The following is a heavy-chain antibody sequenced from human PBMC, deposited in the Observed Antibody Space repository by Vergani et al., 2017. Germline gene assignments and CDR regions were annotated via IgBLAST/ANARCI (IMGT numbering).Heavy chain of an antibody. Sequence: QLELQESGPGLVKPSETLSLTCTVSGGSISSSSYYWGWIRQPPGKGLEWIGSIYYSGSTCYNPSLKSRVTISVDTSKNQFSLKLSSVTAADTAVYYCARVESPYDFWSGYYYYYYMDVWGKGTTVTVSS. CDR2: IYYSGST. D-gene: IGHD3-3*01. CDR3: ARVESPYDFWSGYYYYYYMDV. V-gene: IGHV4-39*07. CDR1: GGSISSSSYY. J-gene: IGHJ6*03.